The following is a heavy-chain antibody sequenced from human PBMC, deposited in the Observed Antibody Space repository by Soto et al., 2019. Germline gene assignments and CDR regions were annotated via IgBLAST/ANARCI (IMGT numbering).Heavy chain of an antibody. CDR1: GYNFTSYW. Sequence: GESLKVFGKGSGYNFTSYWVGWVRQLRGKGLEWMGIIYPGDSDTRYSPSFQGQVTISADKSISTAYLQWSSLKASDTAMYYCASTSIAAAGKDYNWFDPWGQGTLVTVSS. V-gene: IGHV5-51*01. J-gene: IGHJ5*02. CDR3: ASTSIAAAGKDYNWFDP. D-gene: IGHD6-13*01. CDR2: IYPGDSDT.